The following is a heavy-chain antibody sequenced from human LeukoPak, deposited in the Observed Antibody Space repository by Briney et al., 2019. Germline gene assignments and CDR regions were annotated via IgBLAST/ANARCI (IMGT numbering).Heavy chain of an antibody. D-gene: IGHD3-16*02. CDR3: ARLPGYQYYYYMDV. J-gene: IGHJ6*03. CDR2: INHSGST. Sequence: SETLSLTCAVYGGSFSGYYWSWIRQPPGKGLEWIGEINHSGSTNYNPSLRSRVTISVDTSKNQFSLKLSSVTAADTAVYYCARLPGYQYYYYMDVWGKGTTVTVSS. CDR1: GGSFSGYY. V-gene: IGHV4-34*01.